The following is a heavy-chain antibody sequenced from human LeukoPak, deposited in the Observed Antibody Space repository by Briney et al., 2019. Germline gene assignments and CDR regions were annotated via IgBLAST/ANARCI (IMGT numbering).Heavy chain of an antibody. J-gene: IGHJ3*02. CDR1: GGSISSGSYY. Sequence: SETLSLTCTVSGGSISSGSYYWSWIRQPPGKGLEWIGEINHSGSTNYNPSLKSRVTISVDTSKNQLSLKLSSVTAADTAVYYCARDRGRTDAFDIWGQGAMVTVSS. CDR2: INHSGST. CDR3: ARDRGRTDAFDI. V-gene: IGHV4-39*07. D-gene: IGHD6-25*01.